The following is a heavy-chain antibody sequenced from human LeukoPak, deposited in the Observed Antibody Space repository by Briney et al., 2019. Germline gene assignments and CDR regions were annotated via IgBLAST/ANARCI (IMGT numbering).Heavy chain of an antibody. V-gene: IGHV4-34*01. CDR3: ARGPPYCSGGSCYLNWFDP. CDR1: GGSFSGYY. D-gene: IGHD2-15*01. CDR2: INHSGST. J-gene: IGHJ5*02. Sequence: PSETLSLTCAVYGGSFSGYYWSWIRQPPGKGLEWIGEINHSGSTNYNPSLKSRVTISVDTSKNQFSLKLSSVTAADTAVYYCARGPPYCSGGSCYLNWFDPWGLGTLVTVSS.